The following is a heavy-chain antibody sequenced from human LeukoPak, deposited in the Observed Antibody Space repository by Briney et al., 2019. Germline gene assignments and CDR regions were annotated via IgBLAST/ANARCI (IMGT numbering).Heavy chain of an antibody. Sequence: GGSLRLSCAASGFIFSTYTMNWVRQAPGKGLEWVSSISSSGGSTYYADSVKGRFIISRDNSKNTLYLHVNSLRAEDTAVYYCAKAAVYHDSCPDSWGQGTLVTVSS. CDR2: ISSSGGST. J-gene: IGHJ4*02. CDR1: GFIFSTYT. D-gene: IGHD5/OR15-5a*01. CDR3: AKAAVYHDSCPDS. V-gene: IGHV3-23*01.